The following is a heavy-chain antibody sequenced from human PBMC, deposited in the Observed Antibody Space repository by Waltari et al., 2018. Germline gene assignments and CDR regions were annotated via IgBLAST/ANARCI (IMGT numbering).Heavy chain of an antibody. V-gene: IGHV4-39*01. CDR2: IYDSGRT. D-gene: IGHD2-15*01. CDR1: GGSISSSSYY. CDR3: ASEDPPYCSGGSCYPNWFDP. Sequence: QLQLQESGPGLVKPSETLSLTCTVSGGSISSSSYYWGWIRQPPGQGLEWIGSIYDSGRTYYNPSLKSRVTISVDTSKNQFSLKLSSVTAADTAVYYCASEDPPYCSGGSCYPNWFDPWGQGTLVTVSS. J-gene: IGHJ5*02.